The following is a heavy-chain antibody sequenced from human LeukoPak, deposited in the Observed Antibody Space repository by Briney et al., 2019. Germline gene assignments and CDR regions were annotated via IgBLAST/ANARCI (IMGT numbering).Heavy chain of an antibody. CDR3: ATGSRDYDSSGYQPDWFDP. J-gene: IGHJ5*02. Sequence: DGETIYAQKFQGRVTMTEDTSTDTAYMELSSLRSEDTAVYYCATGSRDYDSSGYQPDWFDPWGQGTLVTVSS. V-gene: IGHV1-24*01. D-gene: IGHD3-22*01. CDR2: DGET.